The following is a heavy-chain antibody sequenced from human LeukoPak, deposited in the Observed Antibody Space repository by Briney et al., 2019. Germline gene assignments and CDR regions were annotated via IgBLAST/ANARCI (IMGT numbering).Heavy chain of an antibody. D-gene: IGHD6-19*01. CDR2: ITSDGNHR. CDR3: VRDMGVAVAGPIHEYYLDC. V-gene: IGHV3-9*01. J-gene: IGHJ4*02. CDR1: GFTLPAQA. Sequence: GGSLRLSSAASGFTLPAQALHCVPQVPGRGLEWVSGITSDGNHRRYADAVKDRFTISTDNSKNSLYLQLNNLGAEDTAFYYCVRDMGVAVAGPIHEYYLDCWGQGTLVIVS.